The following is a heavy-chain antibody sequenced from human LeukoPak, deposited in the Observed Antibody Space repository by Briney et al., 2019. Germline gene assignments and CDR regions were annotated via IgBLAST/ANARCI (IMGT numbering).Heavy chain of an antibody. J-gene: IGHJ4*02. D-gene: IGHD6-19*01. CDR1: GFTFSSYG. CDR3: ASGGSGWD. V-gene: IGHV3-33*01. CDR2: IWYDGSNK. Sequence: PGRSPRLSCAAPGFTFSSYGMHWVRQAPGKGLERVAVIWYDGSNKYYADSVKGRFTISRDNSKNTLYLQMNSLRAEDRAVYYCASGGSGWDWGQGTLVTVSS.